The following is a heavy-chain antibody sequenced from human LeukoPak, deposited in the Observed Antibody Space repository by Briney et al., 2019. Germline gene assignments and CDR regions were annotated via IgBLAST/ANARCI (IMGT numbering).Heavy chain of an antibody. CDR1: GFTFSSYA. CDR3: AKSSGSYPYYFDY. Sequence: PGGSLRLSCAASGFTFSSYAMSWVRQAPGKGLEWVSAISGSGGSTYYADSVKGRFTISRDNSKNTLYLQMNSLSAEDTALYYCAKSSGSYPYYFDYWGRGTLVTVSS. CDR2: ISGSGGST. J-gene: IGHJ4*02. D-gene: IGHD1-26*01. V-gene: IGHV3-23*01.